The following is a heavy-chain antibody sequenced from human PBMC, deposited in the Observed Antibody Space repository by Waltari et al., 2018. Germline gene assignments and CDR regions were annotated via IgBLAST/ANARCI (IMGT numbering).Heavy chain of an antibody. CDR2: INHSGST. D-gene: IGHD3-10*01. CDR1: GGSFSGYY. J-gene: IGHJ4*02. Sequence: QVQLQQWGTGLLKPSETLSLTCAVYGGSFSGYYWSWIRQPPGKGLEWIGEINHSGSTNYNPSLKSRVTISVDTSKNQFSLKLSSVTAADTAVYYCARGRSYYDSGSYFDYWGQGTLVTVSS. V-gene: IGHV4-34*01. CDR3: ARGRSYYDSGSYFDY.